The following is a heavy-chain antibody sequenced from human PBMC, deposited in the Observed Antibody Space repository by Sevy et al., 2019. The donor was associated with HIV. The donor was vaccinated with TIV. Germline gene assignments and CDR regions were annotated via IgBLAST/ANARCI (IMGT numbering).Heavy chain of an antibody. CDR2: IKQDGSVK. CDR1: GFSLNSYW. Sequence: GGSLRLSCAASGFSLNSYWMSWVRQAPGKGLEWVANIKQDGSVKYYVDSVKGRFTISRDNARNLLYLQMNSLRAEDTALYYGVRAIEADCSFWGQGTLVTVSS. J-gene: IGHJ4*02. D-gene: IGHD6-13*01. V-gene: IGHV3-7*01. CDR3: VRAIEADCSF.